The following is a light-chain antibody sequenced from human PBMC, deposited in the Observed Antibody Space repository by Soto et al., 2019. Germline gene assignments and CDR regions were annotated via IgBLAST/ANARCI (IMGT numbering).Light chain of an antibody. Sequence: EIVLTQSPATLSSFPDDRVTLSCRASQSVGTYLTWYQQKPGQAPRLLIYGASNRATGIPARFSGSGSGTDFTLTISSLEPEDFAIYFCQQRSTWPLTFGPGTKVDIK. CDR2: GAS. CDR3: QQRSTWPLT. V-gene: IGKV3-11*01. CDR1: QSVGTY. J-gene: IGKJ3*01.